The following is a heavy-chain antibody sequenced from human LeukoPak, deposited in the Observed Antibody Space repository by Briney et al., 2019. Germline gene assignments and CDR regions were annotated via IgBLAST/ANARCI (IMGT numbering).Heavy chain of an antibody. CDR1: GGSFSGYY. Sequence: PSETLSLTCAVYGGSFSGYYWSWIRQPPGKGLEWIGEINHSGSTNYNPSLKSRVTISVDTSKNQFSLKLSSVTAEDTAVYYCARMAELRYFDWLLYYYYGMDVWGQGTTVTVSS. CDR3: ARMAELRYFDWLLYYYYGMDV. V-gene: IGHV4-34*01. J-gene: IGHJ6*02. CDR2: INHSGST. D-gene: IGHD3-9*01.